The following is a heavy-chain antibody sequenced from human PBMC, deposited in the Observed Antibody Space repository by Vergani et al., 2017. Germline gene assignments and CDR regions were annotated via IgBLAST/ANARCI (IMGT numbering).Heavy chain of an antibody. J-gene: IGHJ5*02. CDR2: INAGNGNT. CDR1: GYTFTSYA. Sequence: QVQLVQSGAEVKKPGASVKVSCKASGYTFTSYAMHWVRQAPGQRLEWMGWINAGNGNTKYSQKFQGRVTITRDTSASTAYMELSSLRSEDTAVYYCARGGGILMVYATWFDPWGQGTLVTVSS. V-gene: IGHV1-3*01. CDR3: ARGGGILMVYATWFDP. D-gene: IGHD2-8*01.